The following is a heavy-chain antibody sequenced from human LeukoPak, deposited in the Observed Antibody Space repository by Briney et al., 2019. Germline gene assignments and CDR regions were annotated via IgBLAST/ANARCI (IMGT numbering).Heavy chain of an antibody. J-gene: IGHJ5*02. D-gene: IGHD3-22*01. V-gene: IGHV3-48*04. CDR1: GLTFSSYS. CDR3: ARSDSSCYYYNNWFAP. Sequence: GGSLRLSCAASGLTFSSYSMNWVRQAPGKGLEWVSYISSSSSTIYYADSVKGRFTISRENAKNSLYLQMNSLRAEDTAVYYCARSDSSCYYYNNWFAPWGQGTLVTVSS. CDR2: ISSSSSTI.